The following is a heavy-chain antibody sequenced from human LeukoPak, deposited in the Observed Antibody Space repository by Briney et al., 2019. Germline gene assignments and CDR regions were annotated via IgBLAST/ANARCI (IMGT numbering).Heavy chain of an antibody. V-gene: IGHV4-34*01. J-gene: IGHJ6*02. CDR1: GGSFSGYY. CDR2: INHSGST. CDR3: ARARRLGYCRVGSCYSYYYYGMDV. D-gene: IGHD2-15*01. Sequence: SETLSLTCAVYGGSFSGYYWSWIRQPPGKGLEWIGGINHSGSTNYNPSLKSRVTISVDTSKNQFSLKLSSVTAADTAVYYCARARRLGYCRVGSCYSYYYYGMDVWGQGNTVTVSS.